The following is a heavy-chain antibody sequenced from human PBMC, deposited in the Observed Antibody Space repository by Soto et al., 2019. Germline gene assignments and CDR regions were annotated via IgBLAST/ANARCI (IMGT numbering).Heavy chain of an antibody. Sequence: PGGSLRLSCAASGFTVSSNYMSWVRQAPGKGLEWVSVIYSGGSTYYADSVKGRFTISRDNSKNTLYLQMNSLRAEDTAAYYCARADVVVTSTPPPFDYWGQGTLVTVPS. J-gene: IGHJ4*02. CDR3: ARADVVVTSTPPPFDY. CDR2: IYSGGST. CDR1: GFTVSSNY. D-gene: IGHD2-21*02. V-gene: IGHV3-66*01.